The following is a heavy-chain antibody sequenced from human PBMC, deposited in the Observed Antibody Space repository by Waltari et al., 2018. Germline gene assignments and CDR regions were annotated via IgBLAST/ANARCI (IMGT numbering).Heavy chain of an antibody. Sequence: QVQLQESGPGLVKPSQTLSLTCTVSGGSISSGSYYWSWIRQPAGKGLEWIGRIYTSGSTTYNPSLKSRVTISVDTSKNQFSLKLSSVTAADTAVYYCAREAVLWFGELFFDYWGQGTLVTVSS. CDR3: AREAVLWFGELFFDY. CDR1: GGSISSGSYY. V-gene: IGHV4-61*02. CDR2: IYTSGST. D-gene: IGHD3-10*01. J-gene: IGHJ4*02.